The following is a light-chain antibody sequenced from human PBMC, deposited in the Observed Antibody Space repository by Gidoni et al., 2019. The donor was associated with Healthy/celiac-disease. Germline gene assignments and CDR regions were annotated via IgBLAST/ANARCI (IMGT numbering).Light chain of an antibody. CDR1: QSISSY. CDR2: AAS. J-gene: IGKJ1*01. Sequence: DIQMTQSPSSLSASVGDRVTITCRASQSISSYLNWYQQKPGKAPNLLIYAASSLQSGVPSRFSGSGSGTDFTLTISSLQPEDIATYYCQQSYNIPHTFGQGTKVEIK. CDR3: QQSYNIPHT. V-gene: IGKV1-39*01.